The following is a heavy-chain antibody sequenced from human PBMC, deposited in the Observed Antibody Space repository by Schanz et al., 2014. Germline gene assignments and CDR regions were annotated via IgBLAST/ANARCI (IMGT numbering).Heavy chain of an antibody. CDR3: TKDKSQIAVAGLFDL. D-gene: IGHD6-19*01. CDR1: GFSLDIFA. V-gene: IGHV3-48*01. Sequence: EAHLLESGGGLVEPGGSLRLSCATSGFSLDIFAVSWVRQAPGKGLEWVSYVSRSTPDIYYADSVKGRFTMSRDNAKNSVFLQMNSLRAEDTALYYCTKDKSQIAVAGLFDLWGQGTLVTVSS. J-gene: IGHJ4*02. CDR2: VSRSTPDI.